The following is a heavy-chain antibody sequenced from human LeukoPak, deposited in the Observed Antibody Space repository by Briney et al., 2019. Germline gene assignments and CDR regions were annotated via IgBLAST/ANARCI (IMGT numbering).Heavy chain of an antibody. CDR2: ISSSSSYT. Sequence: GGSLRLSCAASGFTFSDYYMSWIRQAPGKGLEWVSYISSSSSYTNYADSVKGRFTISRDNAKNSLYLQMNRLRVEDTAVYYCARDLIGGYSYGSPHDYWGQGTLVTVSS. CDR3: ARDLIGGYSYGSPHDY. D-gene: IGHD5-18*01. J-gene: IGHJ4*02. CDR1: GFTFSDYY. V-gene: IGHV3-11*06.